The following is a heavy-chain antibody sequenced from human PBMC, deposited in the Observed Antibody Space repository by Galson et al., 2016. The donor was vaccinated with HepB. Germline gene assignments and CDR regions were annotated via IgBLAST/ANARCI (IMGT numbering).Heavy chain of an antibody. CDR3: ARARPLRARNSMDV. CDR1: GFIFSNYG. Sequence: SLRLSCAASGFIFSNYGMHWVRQAPGKGLEWVAVIWYDGSNKYYADSVKGRFTISRDNSKNTLYLQMNSLRAKDTAVYYCARARPLRARNSMDVWGQGTKVTVSS. D-gene: IGHD3-10*01. CDR2: IWYDGSNK. J-gene: IGHJ6*02. V-gene: IGHV3-33*01.